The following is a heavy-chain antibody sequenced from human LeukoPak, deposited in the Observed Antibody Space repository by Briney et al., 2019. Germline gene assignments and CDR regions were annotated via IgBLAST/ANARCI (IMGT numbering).Heavy chain of an antibody. CDR3: TSCSSISCYTFDFDY. D-gene: IGHD2-2*02. CDR2: IRSKAYGGTT. Sequence: GGSLRLSCTASGFPFGDYAMSWVRQAPGKGLEWVGFIRSKAYGGTTEYAASVKGRSTISRDDFKSIAYLQMNSLKTEDTAVYYCTSCSSISCYTFDFDYWGQGTLVTVSS. CDR1: GFPFGDYA. V-gene: IGHV3-49*04. J-gene: IGHJ4*02.